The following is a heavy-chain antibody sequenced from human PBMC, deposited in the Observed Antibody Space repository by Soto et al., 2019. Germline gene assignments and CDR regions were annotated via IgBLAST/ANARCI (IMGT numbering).Heavy chain of an antibody. V-gene: IGHV2-5*01. CDR1: GFSLSTFGVG. J-gene: IGHJ4*02. CDR2: IYWNDDK. CDR3: ARTNSSSPIDY. D-gene: IGHD6-6*01. Sequence: QITFKESGPTLVKPTQTLTLTCAFSGFSLSTFGVGVGWIRQPPGKAQEWLALIYWNDDKRYSPSLKSRLTLTTDTSKNQVVLTMTNMGPVDTATYSCARTNSSSPIDYWGQGTLVTVSS.